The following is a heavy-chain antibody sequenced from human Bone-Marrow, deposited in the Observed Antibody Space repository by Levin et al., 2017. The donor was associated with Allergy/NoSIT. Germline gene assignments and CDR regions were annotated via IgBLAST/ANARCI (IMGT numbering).Heavy chain of an antibody. CDR2: IKSKNDGGTI. V-gene: IGHV3-15*07. D-gene: IGHD3-22*01. CDR3: TTDYTQFYYDSSGYQYPGDY. CDR1: GFTFNDAW. J-gene: IGHJ4*02. Sequence: SCAASGFTFNDAWMNWVRQAPGKGLQWVGRIKSKNDGGTIDYAAPVNGRFSISRNDSTNMVYLQMNSLKTEDTAVYYCTTDYTQFYYDSSGYQYPGDYWGQGALVTVSS.